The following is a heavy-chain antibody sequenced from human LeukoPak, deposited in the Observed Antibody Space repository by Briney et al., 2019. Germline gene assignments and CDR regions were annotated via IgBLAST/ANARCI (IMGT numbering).Heavy chain of an antibody. J-gene: IGHJ3*02. CDR2: IWSDGNNR. CDR1: GFTFSNYG. CDR3: VKERGPFDGLDI. Sequence: PGRSLRLSCAASGFTFSNYGMHWVRQAPGKGLEWVAVIWSDGNNRYYADSVKGRFIFSRDNSKNTLSLQMNSLRAEDTAVYYCVKERGPFDGLDIWGQGTMVTVFS. V-gene: IGHV3-33*06.